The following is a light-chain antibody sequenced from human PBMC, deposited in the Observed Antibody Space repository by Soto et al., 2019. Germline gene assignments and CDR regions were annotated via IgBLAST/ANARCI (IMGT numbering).Light chain of an antibody. CDR3: QQYGSSPRT. CDR1: QSVSSSY. J-gene: IGKJ2*01. CDR2: GAS. V-gene: IGKV3-20*01. Sequence: EIVLTQSPGTLSLSPGERATLSCRASQSVSSSYLAWYQQNPGQAPRLLIYGASSRATGIPDRFSGSGSGTDFTLTISRREPEDFPVYYCQQYGSSPRTFGQGTKLEI.